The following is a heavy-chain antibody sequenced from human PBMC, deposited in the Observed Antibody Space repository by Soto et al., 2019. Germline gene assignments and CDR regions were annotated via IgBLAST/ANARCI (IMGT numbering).Heavy chain of an antibody. D-gene: IGHD3-9*01. CDR2: IYYSGST. J-gene: IGHJ5*02. V-gene: IGHV4-59*01. Sequence: QVQLQESGPGLVKPSETLSLTCTVSGGSISSYYWSWIRHPPGKGLEWIGDIYYSGSTNYNHSLKGRVTISVATSKHQFPPELSSVTAADTAVYYCARGIINILPVSSNPIMFDPWGQGTLVTVSS. CDR1: GGSISSYY. CDR3: ARGIINILPVSSNPIMFDP.